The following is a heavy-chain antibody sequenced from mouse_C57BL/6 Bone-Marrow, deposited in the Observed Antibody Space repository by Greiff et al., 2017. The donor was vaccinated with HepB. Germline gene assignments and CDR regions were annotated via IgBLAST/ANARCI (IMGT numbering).Heavy chain of an antibody. Sequence: QVQLQQSGAELVMPGASVKLSCKASGYTFTSYWMHWVKQRPGQGLEWIGEIDPSDSYTNYNQKFKGKSTLTVDKSSSTAYMQLSSLTSEDSAVYYCARWDGYSYWGQGTTLTVSS. CDR1: GYTFTSYW. CDR3: ARWDGYSY. J-gene: IGHJ2*01. D-gene: IGHD2-3*01. V-gene: IGHV1-69*01. CDR2: IDPSDSYT.